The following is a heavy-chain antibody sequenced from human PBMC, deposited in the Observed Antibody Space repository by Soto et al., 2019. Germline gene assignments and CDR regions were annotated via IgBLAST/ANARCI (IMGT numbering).Heavy chain of an antibody. CDR3: AKPSMGSSSSEFDP. CDR1: GFTFSTYA. J-gene: IGHJ5*02. D-gene: IGHD6-6*01. V-gene: IGHV3-23*01. Sequence: EVQLLESGGGLVQPGGSLRLSCVASGFTFSTYAMSWVRQAPGKGLEWVSAISGSGVSTYYADSVKGRFTISRDNSKNTLYLQMNSLRAEDTAVYYCAKPSMGSSSSEFDPWGQGTLVTVSS. CDR2: ISGSGVST.